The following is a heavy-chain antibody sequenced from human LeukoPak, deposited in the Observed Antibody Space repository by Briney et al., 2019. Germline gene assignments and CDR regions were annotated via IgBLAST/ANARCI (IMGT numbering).Heavy chain of an antibody. CDR3: ARAGSYDFWTEMRFDI. J-gene: IGHJ3*02. V-gene: IGHV4-61*02. D-gene: IGHD3/OR15-3a*01. CDR2: IYSSGST. CDR1: GGSISSGSYY. Sequence: SQTLSLTCTVSGGSISSGSYYWSWIRQPAGKGLEWIGRIYSSGSTYYNPSLRSRVTMSVDTSKNQFSLKLSSVTAADTAVYYFARAGSYDFWTEMRFDIWGRGTMVTVSS.